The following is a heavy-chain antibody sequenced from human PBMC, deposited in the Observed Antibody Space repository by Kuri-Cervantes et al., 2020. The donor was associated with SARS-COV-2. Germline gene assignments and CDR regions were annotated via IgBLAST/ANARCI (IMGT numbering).Heavy chain of an antibody. CDR3: ARGGTYYDFWSGIKIYEPRSNYFDY. J-gene: IGHJ4*02. V-gene: IGHV1-8*02. D-gene: IGHD3-3*01. Sequence: ASVKVSCKASGYTFTSYDINWVRQATGQGLEWMGWMNPNSGSTGYAQKFQGRVTMTRNTSISTAYLELSSLRSEDTAVYYCARGGTYYDFWSGIKIYEPRSNYFDYWGQGTLVTVSS. CDR2: MNPNSGST. CDR1: GYTFTSYD.